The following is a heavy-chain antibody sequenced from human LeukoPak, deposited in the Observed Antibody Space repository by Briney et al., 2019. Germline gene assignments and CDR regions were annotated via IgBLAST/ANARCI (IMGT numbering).Heavy chain of an antibody. CDR1: GGTFSSYA. CDR2: IIPIFGTA. V-gene: IGHV1-69*05. J-gene: IGHJ5*02. CDR3: ARVITSTGTFDP. Sequence: ASVKVSCKASGGTFSSYAISWVRQAPGQGLEWMGGIIPIFGTANYAQKFQGRVTITTDESTSTAYMELSSLRSEDTAVYYCARVITSTGTFDPWGQGTLVTVSS. D-gene: IGHD3-9*01.